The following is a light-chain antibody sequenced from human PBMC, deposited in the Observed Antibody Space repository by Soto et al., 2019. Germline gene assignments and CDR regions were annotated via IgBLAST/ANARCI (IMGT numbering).Light chain of an antibody. CDR3: QQYNSYFQT. V-gene: IGKV1-5*01. CDR1: QSVSGW. J-gene: IGKJ1*01. CDR2: DAS. Sequence: DIQMNYSPSTLSASVGVTVTVTCRASQSVSGWLAWDQRKPGEAPKLLIYDASALPRGVPSRFSGSGSGTEFTLTISSLQPDDFATYYCQQYNSYFQTFGQGTKVDIK.